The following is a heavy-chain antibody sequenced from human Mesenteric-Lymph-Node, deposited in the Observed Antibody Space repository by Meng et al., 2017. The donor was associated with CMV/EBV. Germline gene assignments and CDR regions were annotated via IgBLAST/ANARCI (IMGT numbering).Heavy chain of an antibody. CDR1: GDSFTRYW. Sequence: SGDSFTRYWIAWVRQMPGKGLEWMGIIYPGDSDTRYSPSFEGQVTISADTSISTAYLQWSSLKASDTAIYYCARAGWAFVTPYYLDCWGRGTLVTVSS. V-gene: IGHV5-51*01. CDR3: ARAGWAFVTPYYLDC. D-gene: IGHD6-19*01. CDR2: IYPGDSDT. J-gene: IGHJ4*02.